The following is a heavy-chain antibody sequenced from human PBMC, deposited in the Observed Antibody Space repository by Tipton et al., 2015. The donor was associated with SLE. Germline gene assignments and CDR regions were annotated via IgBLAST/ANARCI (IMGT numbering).Heavy chain of an antibody. CDR2: VYYRGDT. V-gene: IGHV4-39*01. CDR3: ARVEGAYGGLSRYFDL. D-gene: IGHD4-23*01. CDR1: GGSIGSSSYY. J-gene: IGHJ2*01. Sequence: TLSLTCTVSGGSIGSSSYYWGWIRQPPGKGLQWIGNVYYRGDTYYSPSLKSRVTISVDTSKRQFSLKLSSVTATDTAVYYCARVEGAYGGLSRYFDLWGRGTLVSVSS.